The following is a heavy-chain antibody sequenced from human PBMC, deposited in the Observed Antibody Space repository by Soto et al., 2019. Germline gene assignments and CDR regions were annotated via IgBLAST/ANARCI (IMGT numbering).Heavy chain of an antibody. J-gene: IGHJ4*02. D-gene: IGHD6-13*01. CDR1: GFTFTSSA. V-gene: IGHV1-58*02. Sequence: SVKVSCKASGFTFTSSARQWVRQARGQRLEWIGWIVVGSGNTNYAQKFQERVTITRDMSTSTAYMELSSLRSEDTAVYYCAADSSSWDFDYWGQGTLVPVSS. CDR3: AADSSSWDFDY. CDR2: IVVGSGNT.